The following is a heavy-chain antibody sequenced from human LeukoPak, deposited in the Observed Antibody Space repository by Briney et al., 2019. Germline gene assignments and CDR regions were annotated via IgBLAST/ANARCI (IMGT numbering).Heavy chain of an antibody. CDR3: AREYSSSSLGY. V-gene: IGHV1-69*05. J-gene: IGHJ4*02. CDR2: IIPIFGTA. CDR1: GGTFSSYA. Sequence: SVKVSCKASGGTFSSYASSWVRQAPGQGLEWMGGIIPIFGTANYAQKFQGRITITTDESTSTAYLELSSLRSEDTAVYYCAREYSSSSLGYWGQGTLVTVSS. D-gene: IGHD6-6*01.